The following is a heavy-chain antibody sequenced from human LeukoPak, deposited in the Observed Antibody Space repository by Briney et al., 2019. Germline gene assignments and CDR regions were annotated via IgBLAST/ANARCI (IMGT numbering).Heavy chain of an antibody. Sequence: SETLSLTCAVSGGSISSGGYSWSWIRQPPGKGLEWIGYIYHSGSTYYNPSLKSRVTISVDRSKNQFSLKLSSVTAADTAVYYCARGLGYYGSGSYYIDYWGQGILVTVSS. CDR3: ARGLGYYGSGSYYIDY. CDR1: GGSISSGGYS. V-gene: IGHV4-30-2*01. J-gene: IGHJ4*02. CDR2: IYHSGST. D-gene: IGHD3-10*01.